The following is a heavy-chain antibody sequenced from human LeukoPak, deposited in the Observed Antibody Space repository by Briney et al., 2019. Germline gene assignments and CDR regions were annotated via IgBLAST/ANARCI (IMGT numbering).Heavy chain of an antibody. J-gene: IGHJ4*02. Sequence: ASVKVSCKASGYTFTGYYMHWVRQAPGQGLEWMGWINPNSGATNYAQKFQGRVTMTRDTSISTAYMELSRLRSDDTAVYYCARDLEMAGTGAYYFDYWGQGTLVTVSS. CDR3: ARDLEMAGTGAYYFDY. V-gene: IGHV1-2*02. CDR1: GYTFTGYY. D-gene: IGHD5-24*01. CDR2: INPNSGAT.